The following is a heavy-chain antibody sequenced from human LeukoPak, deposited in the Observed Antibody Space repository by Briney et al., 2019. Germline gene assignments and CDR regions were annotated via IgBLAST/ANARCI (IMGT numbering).Heavy chain of an antibody. CDR1: GGSFSGYY. D-gene: IGHD4-17*01. Sequence: SETLSLTCAVYGGSFSGYYWSWIRQPPGKGLEWIGEINHSGSTNYNPSLKSRVTISADTSKSQFSLKLSSVTAADTAVYYCARLSVTDGFDYWGQGTLVTVSS. J-gene: IGHJ4*02. CDR2: INHSGST. V-gene: IGHV4-34*01. CDR3: ARLSVTDGFDY.